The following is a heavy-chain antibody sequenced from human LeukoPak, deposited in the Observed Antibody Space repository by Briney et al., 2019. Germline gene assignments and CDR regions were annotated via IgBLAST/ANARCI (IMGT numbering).Heavy chain of an antibody. CDR2: INPNSGGT. CDR3: ARVPLHDRNDYYYPH. Sequence: GASVKVSCKASGYTFTSYYMHWVRQAPGQGLEWMGRINPNSGGTNYAQKFQGRVTMTRDTSISTAYMGLSRLRSEDTAVYYCARVPLHDRNDYYYPHWGQGTVVTVSS. J-gene: IGHJ1*01. CDR1: GYTFTSYY. D-gene: IGHD3-16*01. V-gene: IGHV1-2*06.